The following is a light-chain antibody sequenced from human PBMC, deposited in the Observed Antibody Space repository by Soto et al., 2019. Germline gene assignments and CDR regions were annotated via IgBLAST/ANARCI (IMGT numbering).Light chain of an antibody. CDR1: SSDVGAYNF. Sequence: QSALTQPASVSGSPGQSITISCSGTSSDVGAYNFVSWYQVHPGRAPKLIISAVTVRPSGVSHRFSGSKSGNSASLTISGLQAEDEADYYCTSYTTTNTPYVFGSGTKLTVL. CDR2: AVT. CDR3: TSYTTTNTPYV. V-gene: IGLV2-14*01. J-gene: IGLJ1*01.